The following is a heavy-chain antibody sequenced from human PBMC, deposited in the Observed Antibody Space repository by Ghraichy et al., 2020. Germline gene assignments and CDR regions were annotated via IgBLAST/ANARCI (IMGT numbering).Heavy chain of an antibody. CDR2: IYSGGST. CDR1: GFIVSSNY. CDR3: ARANWAAYFDY. V-gene: IGHV3-53*01. D-gene: IGHD7-27*01. Sequence: GGSLRLSCAASGFIVSSNYMSWVRQAPGKGLEWVSVIYSGGSTYYADSVKGRFTISRDNSKNTLYLQMNSLRAEDTAVYYCARANWAAYFDYWGQGTLVTVSS. J-gene: IGHJ4*02.